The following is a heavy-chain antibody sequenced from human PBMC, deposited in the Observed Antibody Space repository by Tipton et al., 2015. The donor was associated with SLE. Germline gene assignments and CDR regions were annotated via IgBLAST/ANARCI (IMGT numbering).Heavy chain of an antibody. CDR3: GRHRRSVNLPDGYFDL. J-gene: IGHJ2*01. CDR1: SDSINSSSYY. Sequence: TLSLTCTVSSDSINSSSYYWGWVRQPPGEGLEWIGSILYTGSTYYNPSLRSRITISLDTSKSQFSLKLSSVTAADTAVYYCGRHRRSVNLPDGYFDLWGRGTLVTVSS. V-gene: IGHV4-39*07. D-gene: IGHD1-14*01. CDR2: ILYTGST.